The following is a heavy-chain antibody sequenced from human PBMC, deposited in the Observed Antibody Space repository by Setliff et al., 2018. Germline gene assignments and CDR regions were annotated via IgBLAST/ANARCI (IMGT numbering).Heavy chain of an antibody. CDR2: ISGSGGST. CDR1: GFTFSDYY. D-gene: IGHD4-17*01. CDR3: AKDPPFTDYGDYPSLWFDP. V-gene: IGHV3-23*01. J-gene: IGHJ5*02. Sequence: SCVASGFTFSDYYMSWVRQAPGKGLEWVSAISGSGGSTYYADSVKRRFTISRDNSKNTLYLQMNSLRAEDTAVYSCAKDPPFTDYGDYPSLWFDPWGQGTLVTVSS.